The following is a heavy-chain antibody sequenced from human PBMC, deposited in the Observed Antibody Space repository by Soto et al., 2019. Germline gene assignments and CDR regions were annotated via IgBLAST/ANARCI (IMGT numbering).Heavy chain of an antibody. V-gene: IGHV3-74*01. D-gene: IGHD1-26*01. Sequence: GGSLRLSCTASGFTFNTHWMHWVRQAPGKGLVWVSRIYFDGITTNYADSVKGRLTVSRGNAKNTVYLHVNTLRDEDTAVYYCARGGAMGVDYWGQGTLVTVSS. CDR1: GFTFNTHW. J-gene: IGHJ4*02. CDR2: IYFDGITT. CDR3: ARGGAMGVDY.